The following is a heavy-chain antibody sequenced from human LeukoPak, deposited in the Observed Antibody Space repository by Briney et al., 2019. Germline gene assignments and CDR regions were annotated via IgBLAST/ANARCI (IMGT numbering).Heavy chain of an antibody. CDR2: IYPYDSEI. D-gene: IGHD3-22*01. CDR3: ARRAGYYGSSGYYSLDY. J-gene: IGHJ4*02. Sequence: GESLKISCKGSGYIFTSYSIAWVRQMPGKGLEWMGVIYPYDSEIRYSPSFQGQVTISADKSVSTAYLQWSSLKASDTAMYYCARRAGYYGSSGYYSLDYWGQGTLVTVSS. V-gene: IGHV5-51*01. CDR1: GYIFTSYS.